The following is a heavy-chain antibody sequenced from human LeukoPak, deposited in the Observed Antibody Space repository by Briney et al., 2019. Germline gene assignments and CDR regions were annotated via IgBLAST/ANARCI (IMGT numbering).Heavy chain of an antibody. CDR1: GYTFTGYY. CDR2: INPNSGGT. Sequence: ASVKVSCKASGYTFTGYYMHWVRQAPGQGLEWMGWINPNSGGTNYAQKFRGRVTMTRDTSISTAYMELSRLRSDDTAVYYCAVNSDRYYYYYMDVWGKGTTVTVSS. V-gene: IGHV1-2*02. CDR3: AVNSDRYYYYYMDV. D-gene: IGHD1-26*01. J-gene: IGHJ6*03.